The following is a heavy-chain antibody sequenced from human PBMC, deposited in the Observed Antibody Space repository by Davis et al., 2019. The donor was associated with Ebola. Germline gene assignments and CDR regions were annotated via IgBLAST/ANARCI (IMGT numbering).Heavy chain of an antibody. V-gene: IGHV3-73*01. D-gene: IGHD5-18*01. CDR3: TSTVDTADY. CDR2: IRSKANSYAT. CDR1: GFTFSGSA. J-gene: IGHJ4*02. Sequence: GESLKTSCAAPGFTFSGSAMHWVRQSSGQGPEWDGRIRSKANSYATAYAASVKGRFTISRDDSKNTAYLQMNSLKTEDTAVYYCTSTVDTADYWGQGTLVTVSS.